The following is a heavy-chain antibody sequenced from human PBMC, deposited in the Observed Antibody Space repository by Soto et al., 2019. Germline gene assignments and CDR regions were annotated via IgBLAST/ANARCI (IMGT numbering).Heavy chain of an antibody. CDR3: ASPGYSSGR. D-gene: IGHD6-19*01. J-gene: IGHJ4*02. CDR1: GGSFSGYY. Sequence: SETLSLTCAVYGGSFSGYYWSWIRQPPGKGLEWIGEINHSGSTNYNPSLKSRVTISVDTSKNQFSLKLSSVTAADTAVYYCASPGYSSGRWGQGTLVTVSS. V-gene: IGHV4-34*01. CDR2: INHSGST.